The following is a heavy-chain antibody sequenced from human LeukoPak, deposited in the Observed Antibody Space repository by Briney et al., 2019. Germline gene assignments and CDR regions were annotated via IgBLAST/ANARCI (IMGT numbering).Heavy chain of an antibody. CDR1: GFTFSSYA. D-gene: IGHD3-3*01. CDR3: AKVPRYDFWSGYLDY. Sequence: GGSLRLSCAASGFTFSSYAMSWVRQAPGKGLEWVSAISGSGGSTYYADSVKGRFTISRDNSKNTLYLQMNSLRAEDTAVYYCAKVPRYDFWSGYLDYWGQGTLVTVSS. V-gene: IGHV3-23*01. J-gene: IGHJ4*02. CDR2: ISGSGGST.